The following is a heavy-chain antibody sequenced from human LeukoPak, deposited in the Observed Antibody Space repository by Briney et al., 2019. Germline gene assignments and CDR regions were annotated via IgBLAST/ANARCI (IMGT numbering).Heavy chain of an antibody. J-gene: IGHJ5*02. CDR1: GFTFSNYD. D-gene: IGHD3-3*01. CDR3: ARQMSVFGGGDWLDP. CDR2: IWSDGSNE. V-gene: IGHV3-33*01. Sequence: GGSLRLSCAASGFTFSNYDMHWVRQAPGKGLEWVAVIWSDGSNEYSTDSLKGRFTISRDNSKTTLYLQMNSLRAEATAVSYCARQMSVFGGGDWLDPWGQGTLVTVSS.